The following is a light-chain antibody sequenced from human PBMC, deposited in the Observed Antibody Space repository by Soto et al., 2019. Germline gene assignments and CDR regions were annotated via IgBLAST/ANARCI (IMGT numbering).Light chain of an antibody. CDR2: GAF. V-gene: IGKV3-15*01. J-gene: IGKJ4*01. Sequence: EIVMTQSPATLSVSPGERATPSCRASQSVSSNLAWYQQKPGQAPSLLIYGAFTRATGIPVRFSGSGSVTEFTLTISSLQSEDFAVYYCQQYKNWPPLTFGGGTKVEIK. CDR3: QQYKNWPPLT. CDR1: QSVSSN.